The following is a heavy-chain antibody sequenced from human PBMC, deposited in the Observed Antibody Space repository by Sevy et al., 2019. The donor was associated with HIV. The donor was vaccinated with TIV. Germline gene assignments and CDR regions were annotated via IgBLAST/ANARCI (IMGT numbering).Heavy chain of an antibody. Sequence: GGSLRLSCAVSGFSFDSYGMTWVRQAPGKGLEWVSGISGSGTRTYYADSVKGRFIISRDNSKNRLYLQMNSLRSEDPAIYYCWEGGGGHYDPDEIGYYFYYYNMDVWGKGTTVTVSS. CDR1: GFSFDSYG. V-gene: IGHV3-23*01. D-gene: IGHD3-22*01. CDR2: ISGSGTRT. J-gene: IGHJ6*03. CDR3: WEGGGGHYDPDEIGYYFYYYNMDV.